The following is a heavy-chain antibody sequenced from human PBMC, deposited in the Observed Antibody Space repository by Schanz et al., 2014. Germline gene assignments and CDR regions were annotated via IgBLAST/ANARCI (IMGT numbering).Heavy chain of an antibody. V-gene: IGHV3-23*01. D-gene: IGHD2-21*01. Sequence: EVQLLESGGGLVQPGGSLRLSCAVSGFTFSSYAMSWVRQAPGKGLEWVSTVSGGGGGYRPYADSVKGRFTISRDNSINTLSIEMISLSDDDTAVYYVAKGQGAVINNWYFDLWGRGTLVTVSS. CDR1: GFTFSSYA. CDR3: AKGQGAVINNWYFDL. CDR2: VSGGGGGYR. J-gene: IGHJ2*01.